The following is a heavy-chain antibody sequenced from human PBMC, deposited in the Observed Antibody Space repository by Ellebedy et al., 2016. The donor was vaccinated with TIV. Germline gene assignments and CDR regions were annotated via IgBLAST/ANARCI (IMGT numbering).Heavy chain of an antibody. CDR1: RGTLSSYA. J-gene: IGHJ4*02. CDR3: AREYVGSSWPDY. Sequence: SVKVSXKASRGTLSSYAISWVRQAPGQGLEWMGRIIPILGIANYAQKFQGRVTITADKSTSTAYMELSSLRSEDTAVYYCAREYVGSSWPDYWGQGTLVTVSS. D-gene: IGHD6-13*01. CDR2: IIPILGIA. V-gene: IGHV1-69*04.